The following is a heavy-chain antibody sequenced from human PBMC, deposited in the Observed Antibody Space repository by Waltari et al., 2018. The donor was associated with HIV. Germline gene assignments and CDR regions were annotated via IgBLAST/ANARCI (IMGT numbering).Heavy chain of an antibody. J-gene: IGHJ4*02. D-gene: IGHD4-4*01. CDR1: GFSFGDFA. CDR2: IRSRIYGGAK. V-gene: IGHV3-49*03. Sequence: EVQLVEFGGGLVQPGRSLRLSCTGFGFSFGDFAISWFRRAPGKGREWVGLIRSRIYGGAKEYAASAKGRFTISRDDLKSVAYLQMNSLKTEDTAVYYCTRSSKLDYWGQGTLVTVSS. CDR3: TRSSKLDY.